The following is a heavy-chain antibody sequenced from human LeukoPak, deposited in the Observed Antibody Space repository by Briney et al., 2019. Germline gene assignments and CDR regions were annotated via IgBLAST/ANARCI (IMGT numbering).Heavy chain of an antibody. V-gene: IGHV1-69*13. CDR1: GGTFSSYA. CDR3: ASSHYDFWSGPIDY. D-gene: IGHD3-3*01. J-gene: IGHJ4*02. Sequence: GASVKVSCKASGGTFSSYAISWVRQAPGQGLEWTGGIIPIFGTANYAQKFQGRVTITADESTSTAYMELSSLRSEDTAVYYCASSHYDFWSGPIDYWGQGTLVTVSS. CDR2: IIPIFGTA.